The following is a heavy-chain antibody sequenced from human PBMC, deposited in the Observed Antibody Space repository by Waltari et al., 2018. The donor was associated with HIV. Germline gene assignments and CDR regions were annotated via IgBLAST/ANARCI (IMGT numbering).Heavy chain of an antibody. CDR1: GHTFTGHY. CDR3: AFSSWVVRNDAFDI. CDR2: INPNSGGT. J-gene: IGHJ3*02. V-gene: IGHV1-2*06. D-gene: IGHD6-13*01. Sequence: QVQLVQSGAEVTKPGASVKVSCKACGHTFTGHYMHWVRQAPGQGLEWMGRINPNSGGTNSAQKFQGRVTMTRDTSISTAYMELSRLRSDDTAVYYCAFSSWVVRNDAFDIWGQGTMVTVSS.